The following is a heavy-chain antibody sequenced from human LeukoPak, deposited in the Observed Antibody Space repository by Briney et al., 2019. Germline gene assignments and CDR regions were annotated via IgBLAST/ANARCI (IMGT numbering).Heavy chain of an antibody. CDR2: IYYSGST. CDR1: GGSISSYY. D-gene: IGHD5-18*01. J-gene: IGHJ4*02. CDR3: ARGAMVTFDY. Sequence: PSETLSLTCTVSGGSISSYYWSWIRQPPGKGLEWIGYIYYSGSTNYNPSLKSRVTISVDTSKNQFSLKLSSVTAADTAVYYCARGAMVTFDYWGQGTLVTVSS. V-gene: IGHV4-59*01.